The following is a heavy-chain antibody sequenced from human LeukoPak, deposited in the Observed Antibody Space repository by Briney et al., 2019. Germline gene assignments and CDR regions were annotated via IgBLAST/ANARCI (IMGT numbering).Heavy chain of an antibody. D-gene: IGHD3-10*01. V-gene: IGHV4-34*01. J-gene: IGHJ6*03. CDR2: INHSGST. CDR1: GGSFSGYY. CDR3: ARHRAYYYYYYMDV. Sequence: SETLSLTCAVYGGSFSGYYWSWIRQPPGKGLEWIGEINHSGSTNYNPSLKSRVTISVDTSKNQFSLKLSSVTAADTAVYYCARHRAYYYYYYMDVWGKGTTVTISS.